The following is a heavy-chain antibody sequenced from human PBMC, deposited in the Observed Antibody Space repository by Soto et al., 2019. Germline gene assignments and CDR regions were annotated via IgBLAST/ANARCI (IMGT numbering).Heavy chain of an antibody. J-gene: IGHJ5*02. V-gene: IGHV4-39*01. Sequence: SETLSLTCTVSGGSISSSSYYWGWIRQPPGKGMEWIGSIYYSGSTYYNPSLKSRVTISVDTSKNQFSLKLSSVTAADTAVYYCARRLGYCSGGSCYSDNWFDPWGQGTLVTVSS. CDR2: IYYSGST. CDR3: ARRLGYCSGGSCYSDNWFDP. CDR1: GGSISSSSYY. D-gene: IGHD2-15*01.